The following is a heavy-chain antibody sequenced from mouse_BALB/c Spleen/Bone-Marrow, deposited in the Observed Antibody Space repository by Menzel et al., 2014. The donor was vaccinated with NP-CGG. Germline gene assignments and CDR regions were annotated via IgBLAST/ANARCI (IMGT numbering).Heavy chain of an antibody. V-gene: IGHV3-1*02. J-gene: IGHJ1*01. D-gene: IGHD2-14*01. Sequence: EVKVVESGPDLVRPSQSLSLTCTVTGYSITSGYSCHWTRQFPGNELEWMGYIHYSGSTNYNPSLKSRISITRDTSKNQFFLQLNSVTTEDTATYYCARWDYRYYLDVWGAGTTVTVSS. CDR2: IHYSGST. CDR3: ARWDYRYYLDV. CDR1: GYSITSGYS.